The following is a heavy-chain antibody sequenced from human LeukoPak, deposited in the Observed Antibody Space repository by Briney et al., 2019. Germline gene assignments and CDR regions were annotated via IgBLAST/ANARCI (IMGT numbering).Heavy chain of an antibody. CDR1: GFTFSNYG. CDR2: IWHDGSNK. D-gene: IGHD4-11*01. Sequence: PGGSLRLSCAASGFTFSNYGMNWVRQAPGKGLEWVALIWHDGSNKYHADSVKGRFTISRDNSKNTLYLQMNSLRAEDTAVYFCARGVTTADYWGQGTLVTVSS. V-gene: IGHV3-33*01. CDR3: ARGVTTADY. J-gene: IGHJ4*02.